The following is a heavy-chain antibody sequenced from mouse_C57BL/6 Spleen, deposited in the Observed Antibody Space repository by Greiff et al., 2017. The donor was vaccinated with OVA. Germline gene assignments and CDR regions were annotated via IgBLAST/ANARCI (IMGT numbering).Heavy chain of an antibody. CDR3: TRWREGNYVFYFDY. D-gene: IGHD2-1*01. CDR1: GYTFTDYE. J-gene: IGHJ2*01. V-gene: IGHV1-15*01. Sequence: QVQLQQSGAELVRPGASVTLSCKASGYTFTDYEMHWVKQTPVHGLEWIGAIDPETGGTAYNQKFKGKAILTADKSSSTAYMELRSLTSEDSAVYYCTRWREGNYVFYFDYWGQGTTLTVSS. CDR2: IDPETGGT.